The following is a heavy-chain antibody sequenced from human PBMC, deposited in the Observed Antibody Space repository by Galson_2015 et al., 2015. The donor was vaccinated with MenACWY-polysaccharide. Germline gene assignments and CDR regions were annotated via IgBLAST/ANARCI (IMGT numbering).Heavy chain of an antibody. Sequence: SLRLSCAACGFTFSSHWMTWVRQAPGKGLEWVATIKQDGSEKYYVDSVKGRFTISRDNAKNSLSLQMNSLRAEDTAVYYCARAGEGWFDSWGQGTLVTVSS. CDR2: IKQDGSEK. J-gene: IGHJ5*01. CDR1: GFTFSSHW. D-gene: IGHD3-10*01. CDR3: ARAGEGWFDS. V-gene: IGHV3-7*01.